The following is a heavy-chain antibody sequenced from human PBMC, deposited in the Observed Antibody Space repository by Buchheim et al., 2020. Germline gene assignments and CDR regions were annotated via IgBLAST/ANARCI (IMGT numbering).Heavy chain of an antibody. CDR1: GIW. Sequence: EVQLVESGGGSIHPGGSLRLSCAPSGIWMHWVRQAPGKGLVWVSRINSDGTSTTYADSVKGRFTISRDNAKNTVYLQMNSLRAEDTAVYYCAKGPEMAPIFQYFDYWGQGTL. J-gene: IGHJ4*02. CDR2: INSDGTST. CDR3: AKGPEMAPIFQYFDY. D-gene: IGHD5-24*01. V-gene: IGHV3-74*01.